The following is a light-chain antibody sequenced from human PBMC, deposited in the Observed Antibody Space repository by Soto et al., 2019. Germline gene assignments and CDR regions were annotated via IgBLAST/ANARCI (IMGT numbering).Light chain of an antibody. Sequence: ENVLTQSPGTLSLSPGERATLSCRASQSVTNNFFAWYQQSPGQAPRLLIYGISNRATGIPDRFSGSGSGTDFTLTISRLEPEDFVVYYCQQYITLPHTFGQGTKVDIK. V-gene: IGKV3-20*01. J-gene: IGKJ2*01. CDR2: GIS. CDR1: QSVTNNF. CDR3: QQYITLPHT.